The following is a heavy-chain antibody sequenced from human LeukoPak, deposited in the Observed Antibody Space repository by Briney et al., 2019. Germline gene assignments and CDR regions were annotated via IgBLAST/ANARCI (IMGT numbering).Heavy chain of an antibody. J-gene: IGHJ4*02. CDR1: GFTFSTYA. V-gene: IGHV3-23*01. Sequence: PGGSLRLPCAASGFTFSTYAMGWVRQAPGKGLEWVSAISGSGGSTYYADSVKGRFTVSRDNSRNTLYLQMNSLTAEDTAVYYCAKGPLVPSATYFFDYRGQGTLVVVSS. CDR3: AKGPLVPSATYFFDY. D-gene: IGHD2-2*01. CDR2: ISGSGGST.